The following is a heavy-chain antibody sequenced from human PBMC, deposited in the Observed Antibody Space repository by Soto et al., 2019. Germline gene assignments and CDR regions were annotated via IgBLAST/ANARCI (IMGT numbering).Heavy chain of an antibody. CDR1: GGTFSSYA. Sequence: SVKVSCKASGGTFSSYAISWVRQAPGQGLEWMGGIIPIFGTANYAQKFQGRVTITADESTSTAYMELSSLRSEDTAVYYCVSSWGNEQWLVERGYDFDYWGQGTLVTVSS. V-gene: IGHV1-69*13. CDR3: VSSWGNEQWLVERGYDFDY. J-gene: IGHJ4*02. CDR2: IIPIFGTA. D-gene: IGHD6-19*01.